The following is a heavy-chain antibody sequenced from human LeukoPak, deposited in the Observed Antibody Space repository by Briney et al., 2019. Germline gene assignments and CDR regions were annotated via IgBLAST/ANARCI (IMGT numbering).Heavy chain of an antibody. V-gene: IGHV3-9*03. CDR1: GFTFDDYA. J-gene: IGHJ1*01. D-gene: IGHD6-6*01. Sequence: GRSLRLSCAASGFTFDDYAMHWVRHAPGKGLEWVSGISWNSDSIGYADSVKGRFTISRDNAKNSLYLQMNSLRVEDMALYYCAKSEYSSSSGYFQHWGQGTLVTVSS. CDR2: ISWNSDSI. CDR3: AKSEYSSSSGYFQH.